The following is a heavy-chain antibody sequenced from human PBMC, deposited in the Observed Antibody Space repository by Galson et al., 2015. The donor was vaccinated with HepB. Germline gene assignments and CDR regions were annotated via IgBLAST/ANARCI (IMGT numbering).Heavy chain of an antibody. D-gene: IGHD4-11*01. CDR2: ISSSSSYI. CDR1: GFTFSSYS. J-gene: IGHJ4*02. Sequence: SLRLSCAASGFTFSSYSMNWVRQAPGKGLEWVSSISSSSSYIYYADSVKGRFTISRDNAKNSLYLQMNSLRAEDTAVYYCAREILGAPTVTGGVFDYWGQGTLVTVSS. CDR3: AREILGAPTVTGGVFDY. V-gene: IGHV3-21*01.